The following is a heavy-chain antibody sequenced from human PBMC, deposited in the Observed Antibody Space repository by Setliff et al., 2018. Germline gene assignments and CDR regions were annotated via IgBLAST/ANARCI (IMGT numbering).Heavy chain of an antibody. D-gene: IGHD3-3*01. CDR1: GGSISSSSYY. V-gene: IGHV4-39*07. Sequence: PSETLSLTCTVSGGSISSSSYYWAWIRQPPGRGLELIGSIFYGGSTYYNPSLKSRVTISIDASKNPFSLKLDSVTAADTAVYYCARTDDYYNFYAYWGQGTLVTVSS. CDR3: ARTDDYYNFYAY. CDR2: IFYGGST. J-gene: IGHJ4*02.